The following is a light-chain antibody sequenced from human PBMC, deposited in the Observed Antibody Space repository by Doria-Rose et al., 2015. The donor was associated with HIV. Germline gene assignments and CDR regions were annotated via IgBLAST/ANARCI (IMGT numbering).Light chain of an antibody. CDR1: QSVLYSSNNKNY. CDR2: WAP. CDR3: QQYYSTPYT. V-gene: IGKV4-1*01. Sequence: TQSPDSLVVSLGERATINCKSSQSVLYSSNNKNYLAWYQQKPGQPPKLLIYWAPTRESGVPDRFSGSGSGTDFSLTISSLQAEDVAVYYCQQYYSTPYTFGQGTRLEIK. J-gene: IGKJ2*01.